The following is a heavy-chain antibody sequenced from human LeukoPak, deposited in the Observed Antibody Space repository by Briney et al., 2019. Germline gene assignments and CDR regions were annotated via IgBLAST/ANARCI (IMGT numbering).Heavy chain of an antibody. Sequence: SETLSLTCTVSGGSISSYYWSWIRQPPGKGLEWIGYIYYSGSTNYNPSLKSRVTISVDTSKNQFSLKLSSVTAADTAVYYCAGQRGYSYGTTFDYWGQGTLVTVSS. V-gene: IGHV4-59*01. CDR2: IYYSGST. CDR1: GGSISSYY. CDR3: AGQRGYSYGTTFDY. J-gene: IGHJ4*02. D-gene: IGHD5-18*01.